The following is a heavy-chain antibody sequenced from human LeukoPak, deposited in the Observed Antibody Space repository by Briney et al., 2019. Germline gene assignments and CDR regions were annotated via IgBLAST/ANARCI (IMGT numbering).Heavy chain of an antibody. CDR2: IYYSGST. J-gene: IGHJ6*03. CDR1: GGSISSNTYY. CDR3: ARGSEHRTLYYYYYYMDV. Sequence: SETLSLTCTASGGSISSNTYYWGWIRQPPGKGLEWIGSIYYSGSTYYNPSLKSRVTISVDTSKNQFSLKLSSVTAADTAVYYCARGSEHRTLYYYYYYMDVWGKGTTVTVSS. V-gene: IGHV4-39*07. D-gene: IGHD1-14*01.